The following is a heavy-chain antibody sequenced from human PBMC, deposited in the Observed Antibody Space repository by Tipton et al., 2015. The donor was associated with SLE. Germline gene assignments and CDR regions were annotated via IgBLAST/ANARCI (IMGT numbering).Heavy chain of an antibody. Sequence: SLRLSCAASEVNFTGYEMNWVRQAPGKGLEWVSYISGSGGTEYYADSVKGRFTISRDNAKKSLYLQMNSLRPEDTALYYCAKGAGDFVLYYLDKWGQGTLVTVSS. D-gene: IGHD4-17*01. CDR1: EVNFTGYE. CDR2: ISGSGGTE. CDR3: AKGAGDFVLYYLDK. V-gene: IGHV3-48*03. J-gene: IGHJ4*02.